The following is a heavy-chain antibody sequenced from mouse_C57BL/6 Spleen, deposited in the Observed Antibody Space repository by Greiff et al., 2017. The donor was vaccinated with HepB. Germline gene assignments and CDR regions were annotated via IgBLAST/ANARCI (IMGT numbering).Heavy chain of an antibody. D-gene: IGHD2-4*01. CDR2: IYPGSGST. CDR1: GYTFTSYW. V-gene: IGHV1-55*01. Sequence: QVQLQQPGAELVKPGASVKMSCKASGYTFTSYWITWVKQRPGQGLEWIGDIYPGSGSTNYNEKFKSKAPLTVDTSSSTAYMQLSSLTSEDSAVYYCAREVRDYDKFDYWGQGTTLTVSS. CDR3: AREVRDYDKFDY. J-gene: IGHJ2*01.